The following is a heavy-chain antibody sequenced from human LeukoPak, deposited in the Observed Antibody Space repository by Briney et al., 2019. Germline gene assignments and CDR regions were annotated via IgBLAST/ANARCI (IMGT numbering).Heavy chain of an antibody. V-gene: IGHV4-59*01. Sequence: SETLSLTCTVSGCSISSYYWSWIRQPPGKGLEWIGYIYYSGSTNYNPSLKSRVTISVDTSKNQFSLKLSSVTAADTAVYYCASAVYGDYVDYWGQGTLVTVSS. CDR1: GCSISSYY. CDR2: IYYSGST. J-gene: IGHJ4*02. CDR3: ASAVYGDYVDY. D-gene: IGHD4-17*01.